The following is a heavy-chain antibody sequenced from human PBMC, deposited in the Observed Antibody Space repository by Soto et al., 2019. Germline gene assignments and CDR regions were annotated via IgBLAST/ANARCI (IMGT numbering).Heavy chain of an antibody. Sequence: QAQLVQSGAEVKKPGASVKVSCKASGYIFSNYYIHWVRQAPGQGLEWMGIINPSGSSTRYAQKFQGRVTMTRDTSSSTVYMELSSLRFEDTAVYYCARDVGDSGSHWFDPWGQGSLVTVSS. CDR3: ARDVGDSGSHWFDP. V-gene: IGHV1-46*01. D-gene: IGHD1-26*01. CDR2: INPSGSST. CDR1: GYIFSNYY. J-gene: IGHJ5*02.